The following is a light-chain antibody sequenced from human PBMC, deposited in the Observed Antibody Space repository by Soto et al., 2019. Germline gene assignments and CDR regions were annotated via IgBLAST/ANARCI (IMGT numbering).Light chain of an antibody. CDR3: PSYDSSLPYV. J-gene: IGLJ1*01. CDR2: GNS. V-gene: IGLV1-40*01. Sequence: QSVLTQPPSASGAPGQRVTISCTGSSSNIGAGYGVHWYQQLPGTAPKLLIYGNSNRPSGVPDRFSGSKSGTSASLAITGLQADVEAYYYCPSYDSSLPYVFGPGTKLTVL. CDR1: SSNIGAGYG.